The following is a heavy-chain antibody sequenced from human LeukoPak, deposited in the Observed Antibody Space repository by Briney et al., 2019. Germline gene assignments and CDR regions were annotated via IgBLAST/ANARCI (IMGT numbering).Heavy chain of an antibody. V-gene: IGHV1-58*02. J-gene: IGHJ4*02. CDR3: AADGNSSSFDY. CDR2: IVVGSGNT. D-gene: IGHD6-6*01. CDR1: GGTFSSYA. Sequence: WASVKVSCKASGGTFSSYAISWVRQARGQRLEWIGWIVVGSGNTNYAQKFQERVTITRDMSTSTAYMELSSLRSEDTAVYYCAADGNSSSFDYWGQGTLVTVSS.